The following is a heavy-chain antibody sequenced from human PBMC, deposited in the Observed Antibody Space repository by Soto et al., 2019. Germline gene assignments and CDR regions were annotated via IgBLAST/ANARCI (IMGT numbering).Heavy chain of an antibody. Sequence: SETLSLTCTVSGYSISSGHFWCCIRQPPGKGREWIGSSDHSGSTYVNPSLKSRVTISVDTSKNQFSLRLSSVTAADTAVYYCARDGDFEYVWGSYRPPPFDFWGHGVLVTVSS. V-gene: IGHV4-38-2*02. CDR3: ARDGDFEYVWGSYRPPPFDF. CDR2: SDHSGST. J-gene: IGHJ4*01. D-gene: IGHD3-16*02. CDR1: GYSISSGHF.